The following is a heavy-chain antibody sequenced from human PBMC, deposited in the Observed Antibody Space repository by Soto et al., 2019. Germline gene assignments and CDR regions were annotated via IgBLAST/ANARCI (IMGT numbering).Heavy chain of an antibody. CDR1: GITFSSYT. Sequence: QVQLMESGGGMVQPGRSLSLSCATSGITFSSYTMHWVRQAPGKGLEWVASISKDGIRESLGENMKGRFTISRDNAKKYLYLEMSGLRVDDTALYFCSKGMKWMQLWSVGAYDAWGPGTMVTVSS. CDR2: ISKDGIRE. D-gene: IGHD5-18*01. J-gene: IGHJ3*01. V-gene: IGHV3-30*18. CDR3: SKGMKWMQLWSVGAYDA.